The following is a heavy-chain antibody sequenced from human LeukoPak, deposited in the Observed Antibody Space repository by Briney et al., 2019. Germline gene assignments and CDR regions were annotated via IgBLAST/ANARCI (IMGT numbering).Heavy chain of an antibody. CDR2: INHSGST. Sequence: SETLSLTCAVYGGSFSGYYWSWIRQPPGKGLEWIGEINHSGSTNYNPSLKSRVTISVDTSKNQFSLKLSSVTAADTAVYYCAREAPGSGPYYYGSGSTRPGLWGRGTLVTVSS. V-gene: IGHV4-34*01. J-gene: IGHJ2*01. D-gene: IGHD3-10*01. CDR1: GGSFSGYY. CDR3: AREAPGSGPYYYGSGSTRPGL.